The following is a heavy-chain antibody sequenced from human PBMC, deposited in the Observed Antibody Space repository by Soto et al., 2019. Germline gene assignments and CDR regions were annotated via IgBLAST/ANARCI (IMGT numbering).Heavy chain of an antibody. J-gene: IGHJ6*03. CDR3: ARVPRGSRYFYYLDV. V-gene: IGHV1-8*01. Sequence: QVQLVQSGAEVKKPGASVKVSCKASGDTFTGDEITWVRQATGQGLEWMGWMNLNGGNTGYAQTFQGRVSMTGNPSMSTAYMELSSLRSEDTAVYYCARVPRGSRYFYYLDVWGKGTTVIVSS. CDR1: GDTFTGDE. CDR2: MNLNGGNT. D-gene: IGHD3-16*01.